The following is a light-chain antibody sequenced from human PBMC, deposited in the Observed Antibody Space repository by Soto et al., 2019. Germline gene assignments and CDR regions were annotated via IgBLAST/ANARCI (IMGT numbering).Light chain of an antibody. CDR2: GAS. Sequence: TQSPSSLSAYVGDRVTITCRASQGVSSYLAWYQQKPGQAPRLLIYGASTRATGIPARFSGSGSGTEFTLTISSLQSEDFAVYYCQQYNNLPQTFGQGTKVDIK. CDR1: QGVSSY. V-gene: IGKV3-15*01. CDR3: QQYNNLPQT. J-gene: IGKJ1*01.